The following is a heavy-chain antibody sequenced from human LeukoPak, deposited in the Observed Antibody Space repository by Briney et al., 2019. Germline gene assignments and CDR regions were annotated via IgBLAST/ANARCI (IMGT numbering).Heavy chain of an antibody. Sequence: ASVKVSCKASGFTFSNSAMQWVRQARGQRLEWIGWIIVGSGKTHYAQNIQERVTITRDMSTNTAYMELSSLRSEDTAVYYCAAELYSGSYGRCCSFAFWGQGTQVTVSS. CDR1: GFTFSNSA. V-gene: IGHV1-58*02. J-gene: IGHJ4*02. CDR3: AAELYSGSYGRCCSFAF. D-gene: IGHD1-26*01. CDR2: IIVGSGKT.